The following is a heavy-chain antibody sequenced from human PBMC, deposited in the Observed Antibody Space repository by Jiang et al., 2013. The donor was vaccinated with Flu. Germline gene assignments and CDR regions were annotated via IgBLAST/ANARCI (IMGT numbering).Heavy chain of an antibody. CDR2: IIPIFGTA. D-gene: IGHD6-19*01. V-gene: IGHV1-69*01. Sequence: AEVKRPGSSVKVSCKASGGTLRGYTISWVRQAPGQGLEWMGGIIPIFGTANYAQNFQGRVTITADESTNTAYMELSSLRSEDTAVYFCAKETSRSGWYQRWFDPWGQGTL. CDR3: AKETSRSGWYQRWFDP. J-gene: IGHJ5*02. CDR1: GGTLRGYT.